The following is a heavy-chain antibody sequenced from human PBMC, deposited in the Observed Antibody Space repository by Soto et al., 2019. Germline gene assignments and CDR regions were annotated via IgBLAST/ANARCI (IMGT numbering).Heavy chain of an antibody. CDR1: GFTFSSYS. Sequence: EVQLVESEGGLVKPGGSLRLSCAASGFTFSSYSMNWVRQAPGKGLEWVSSISSSSSYIYYADSVKGRFTISRDNAKNSLYLQMNSLRAEDTAVYYCARGRGAAGTDSVQYYGMDVWGQGTTVTVSS. CDR2: ISSSSSYI. CDR3: ARGRGAAGTDSVQYYGMDV. J-gene: IGHJ6*02. V-gene: IGHV3-21*01. D-gene: IGHD6-13*01.